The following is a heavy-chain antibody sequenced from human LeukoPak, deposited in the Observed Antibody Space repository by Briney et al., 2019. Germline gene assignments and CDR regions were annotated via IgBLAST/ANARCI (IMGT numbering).Heavy chain of an antibody. V-gene: IGHV4-59*11. Sequence: SETLSLTCTVSGDCISSHYWAWLRQPPGKGLEWIGWMFFTGDTNYNPSLKSRVTISVDHSKNQFSLKLTSVTAADTAVYYCAKEGNDYGANSIDYWGQGTLVTVSS. CDR1: GDCISSHY. CDR2: MFFTGDT. CDR3: AKEGNDYGANSIDY. J-gene: IGHJ4*02. D-gene: IGHD4-23*01.